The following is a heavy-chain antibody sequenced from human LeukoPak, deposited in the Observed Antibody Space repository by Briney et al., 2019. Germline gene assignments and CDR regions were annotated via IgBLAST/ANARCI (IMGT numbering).Heavy chain of an antibody. V-gene: IGHV4-59*01. J-gene: IGHJ4*02. Sequence: SETLSLTCTVSGGSISGYYWNWIRQPPGKGLEWIGYIYHSGNTNYNPSLKSRVTVSVDTSKDQFSLKLTSVTAADTAVYYCARTYYYGSGRYFDYWGQGTLVTVSS. D-gene: IGHD3-10*01. CDR3: ARTYYYGSGRYFDY. CDR2: IYHSGNT. CDR1: GGSISGYY.